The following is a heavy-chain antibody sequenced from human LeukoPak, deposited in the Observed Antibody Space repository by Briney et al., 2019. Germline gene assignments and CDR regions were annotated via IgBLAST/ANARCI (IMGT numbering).Heavy chain of an antibody. CDR3: AREGRSSSPMDY. Sequence: GESLKISCRGSGYGFTSYWIAWVRQMPGKGLEWMGIIYPGDSDIRYSPSFQGQVTISADKSLSTAYLQWGSLKASDTAMYYCAREGRSSSPMDYWGQGTLVTVSS. J-gene: IGHJ4*02. V-gene: IGHV5-51*01. D-gene: IGHD6-6*01. CDR2: IYPGDSDI. CDR1: GYGFTSYW.